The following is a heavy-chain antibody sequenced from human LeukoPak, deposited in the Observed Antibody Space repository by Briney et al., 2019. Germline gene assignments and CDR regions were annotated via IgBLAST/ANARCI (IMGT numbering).Heavy chain of an antibody. CDR3: ARGDYGDPFYYYYGMDV. Sequence: PSQTLSLTCTVSGGSISSGGYYWSWIRQHPGKGLEWIGYIYYSGSTYYNPSLKSRVTISVDTSKNQFSPKLSSVTAADTAVYYCARGDYGDPFYYYYGMDVWGQGTTVTVSS. J-gene: IGHJ6*02. CDR2: IYYSGST. V-gene: IGHV4-31*03. D-gene: IGHD4-17*01. CDR1: GGSISSGGYY.